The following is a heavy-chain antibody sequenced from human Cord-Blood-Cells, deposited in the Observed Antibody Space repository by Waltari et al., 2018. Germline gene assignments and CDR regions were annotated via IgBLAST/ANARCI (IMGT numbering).Heavy chain of an antibody. CDR1: GGSFCGYY. CDR3: ARESIEWQLVDWFDP. CDR2: INHSGST. D-gene: IGHD6-6*01. V-gene: IGHV4-34*01. Sequence: QVQLQQRGAGLLQPSETLSLPCAVSGGSFCGYYWSWTRPLPGQGLEWVGEINHSGSTNYNPSLKSRVAISVDTSKNQFSLKLSSVTAADTAVYYCARESIEWQLVDWFDPWGQGTLVTVSS. J-gene: IGHJ5*02.